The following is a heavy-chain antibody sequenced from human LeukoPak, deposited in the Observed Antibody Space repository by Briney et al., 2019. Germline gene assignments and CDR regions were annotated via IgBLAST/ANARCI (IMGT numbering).Heavy chain of an antibody. CDR3: ARDLGAVAGRQLDY. V-gene: IGHV3-21*01. J-gene: IGHJ4*02. Sequence: KPGGSLRLSCAASGFTFSSYSMNWVRQAPGKGLEWVSSISSSSSYIYYADSVKGRFTISRDNAKNSLYLQMNSLRAEDTAVYYCARDLGAVAGRQLDYWGQGTLVTVSS. CDR1: GFTFSSYS. D-gene: IGHD6-19*01. CDR2: ISSSSSYI.